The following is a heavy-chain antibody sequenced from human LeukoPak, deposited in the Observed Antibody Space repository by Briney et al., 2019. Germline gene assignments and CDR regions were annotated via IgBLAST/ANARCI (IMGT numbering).Heavy chain of an antibody. D-gene: IGHD2-21*01. V-gene: IGHV3-30*04. CDR1: GFTFSTYA. Sequence: GRSLRLSCAASGFTFSTYAMHWVRQAPGKGLEWVAVISYDGNKKYYADSVKGRFTISRDNSKNTLYLQMISLRAEDTAVYYCARDQGGDGGFDYWGQGNLVTVSS. J-gene: IGHJ4*02. CDR3: ARDQGGDGGFDY. CDR2: ISYDGNKK.